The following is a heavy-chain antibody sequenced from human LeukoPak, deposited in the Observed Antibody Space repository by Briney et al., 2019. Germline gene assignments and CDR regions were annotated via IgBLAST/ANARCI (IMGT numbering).Heavy chain of an antibody. J-gene: IGHJ4*02. D-gene: IGHD2-15*01. V-gene: IGHV3-53*01. CDR1: GFTVSSNS. CDR3: ARGYCSGGTCYAFDY. CDR2: IYSGGST. Sequence: GGSLRLSCAASGFTVSSNSMSWVRQAPGKGLQWVSLIYSGGSTYYADSVKGRFTISRDNSKNTLYLQMNSLRAEDTAVYYCARGYCSGGTCYAFDYWGQGTLVTVSS.